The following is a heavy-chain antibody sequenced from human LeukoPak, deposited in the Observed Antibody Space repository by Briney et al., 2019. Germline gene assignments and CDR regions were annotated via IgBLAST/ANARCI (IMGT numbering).Heavy chain of an antibody. D-gene: IGHD2-15*01. Sequence: SETLSLTCTVSGGSISSSSYYWGWIRQPPGKGLEWIGSIYYSGSTYYNPSLKSRVTISVDTSKNQFSLKLSSVTAADTAVYYCARDGGLGYCSGGSCGIEYWGQGTLVTVSS. J-gene: IGHJ4*02. CDR3: ARDGGLGYCSGGSCGIEY. CDR1: GGSISSSSYY. V-gene: IGHV4-39*07. CDR2: IYYSGST.